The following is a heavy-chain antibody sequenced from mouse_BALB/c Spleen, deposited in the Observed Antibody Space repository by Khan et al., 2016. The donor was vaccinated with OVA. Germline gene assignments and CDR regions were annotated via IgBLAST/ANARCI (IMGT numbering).Heavy chain of an antibody. V-gene: IGHV3-6*02. J-gene: IGHJ3*01. D-gene: IGHD3-1*01. Sequence: VQLKQSGPGLVKPSQSLSLACSVTGYSITSGYYWNWIRQFPGNKLEWMGYITSGDTFNYNPSLKNRISITRDTSKSQVFLNLNSVIPEDTATYYCGRAGRGFDYWGQGTLVIVSA. CDR2: ITSGDTF. CDR1: GYSITSGYY. CDR3: GRAGRGFDY.